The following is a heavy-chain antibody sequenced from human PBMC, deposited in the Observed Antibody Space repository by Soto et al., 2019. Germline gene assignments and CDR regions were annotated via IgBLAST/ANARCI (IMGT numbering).Heavy chain of an antibody. D-gene: IGHD3-22*01. J-gene: IGHJ4*02. V-gene: IGHV4-4*02. CDR3: ARDYYDSSGYYYGGAFDY. Sequence: SETLSLTCAVSGGSISSSNWWSWVRQPPGKGLEWIGEIYHSGSTNYNPSLKSRVTISVDKSKNQFSLKLSSVTAADTAVYYCARDYYDSSGYYYGGAFDYWGQGTLVTVSS. CDR2: IYHSGST. CDR1: GGSISSSNW.